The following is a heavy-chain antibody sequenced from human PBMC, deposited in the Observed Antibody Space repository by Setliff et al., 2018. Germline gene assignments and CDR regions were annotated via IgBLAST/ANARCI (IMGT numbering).Heavy chain of an antibody. Sequence: SETLSLTCTVSGGSISSYYWSWIRQPPGKGLEWIGYIYYSGSTNFHPSLKSRVAISVDPSKNQFYLNLRSVTAADTAVYFCARGTKTMVINYWYFDVWGRGTPVTVPS. CDR2: IYYSGST. V-gene: IGHV4-59*12. D-gene: IGHD4-17*01. CDR1: GGSISSYY. CDR3: ARGTKTMVINYWYFDV. J-gene: IGHJ2*01.